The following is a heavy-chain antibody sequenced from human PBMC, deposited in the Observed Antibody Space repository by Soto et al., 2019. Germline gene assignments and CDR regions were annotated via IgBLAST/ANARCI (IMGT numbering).Heavy chain of an antibody. CDR2: IYYSGST. Sequence: SETLSLTCTVSGGSISSGGYYWSWIRQHPGKGLEWIGYIYYSGSTYYNPSLKSRVTISVDTSKNQLSLKLSSVTAADTAVYYCASVRFLEWLLLGFDYWGQGTLVSVSS. V-gene: IGHV4-31*03. J-gene: IGHJ4*02. CDR3: ASVRFLEWLLLGFDY. D-gene: IGHD3-3*01. CDR1: GGSISSGGYY.